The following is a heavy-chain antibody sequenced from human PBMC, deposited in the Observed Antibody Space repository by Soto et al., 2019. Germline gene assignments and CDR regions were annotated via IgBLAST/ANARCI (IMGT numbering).Heavy chain of an antibody. V-gene: IGHV5-51*01. CDR2: IHPGDSDS. J-gene: IGHJ4*02. CDR3: ARRDSSGFPDY. D-gene: IGHD3-22*01. CDR1: GYIFNNNW. Sequence: GESLKISCKGSGYIFNNNWIGWVRQMPGKGLEWMGIIHPGDSDSRYSPSFQGQVTMSVDKPINTAYLQWSSLKASDTAMYYCARRDSSGFPDYWGQGTLVTVSS.